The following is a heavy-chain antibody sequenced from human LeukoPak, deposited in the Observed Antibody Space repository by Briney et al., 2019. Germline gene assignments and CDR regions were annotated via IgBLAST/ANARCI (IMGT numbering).Heavy chain of an antibody. D-gene: IGHD6-13*01. V-gene: IGHV1-18*01. CDR3: ASRYGIEAAGPDAFDI. J-gene: IGHJ3*02. Sequence: ASVKVFCKASGYTFTRYGISWVRQAPGQGLEWMGWLSAYNGNTNYAQKLQGRVTMTTDTSTSTVYIELRSLRSDDTAVYYCASRYGIEAAGPDAFDIWGQGTMVTVSS. CDR2: LSAYNGNT. CDR1: GYTFTRYG.